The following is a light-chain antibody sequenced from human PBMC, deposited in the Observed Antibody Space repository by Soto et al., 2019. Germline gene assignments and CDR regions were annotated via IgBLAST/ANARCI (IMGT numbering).Light chain of an antibody. CDR1: SSDVGSYNL. V-gene: IGLV2-23*02. CDR2: EVN. CDR3: CSYAGSRTYVV. Sequence: QSVLTQPASVSGSPGQSITISCTGTSSDVGSYNLVSWYQQHPGKAPKLIIYEVNKRPSGVSNRFSGSKSGDTASLTISGLQAEDEADYYCCSYAGSRTYVVFGGGTQLTVL. J-gene: IGLJ2*01.